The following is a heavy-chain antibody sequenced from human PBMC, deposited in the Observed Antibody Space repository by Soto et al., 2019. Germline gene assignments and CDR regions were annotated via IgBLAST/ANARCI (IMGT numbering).Heavy chain of an antibody. J-gene: IGHJ4*02. D-gene: IGHD2-21*02. Sequence: EVQLVESGGGLVQPGGSLRLSCAASGFTFSSYAMHWVRQAPGKGLEYVSAISSNGGSTYYANSVKGRFTISRDNSKNTLDLQMGSLRAEDMAVYYCARGQRDCGGDCYIPYWGQGTLVTVSS. CDR1: GFTFSSYA. CDR3: ARGQRDCGGDCYIPY. V-gene: IGHV3-64*01. CDR2: ISSNGGST.